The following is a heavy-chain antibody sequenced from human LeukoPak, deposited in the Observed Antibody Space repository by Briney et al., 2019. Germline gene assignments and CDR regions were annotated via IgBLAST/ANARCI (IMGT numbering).Heavy chain of an antibody. CDR3: ARQTYYYDSSGYYFFDY. CDR1: GGSISSYY. D-gene: IGHD3-22*01. J-gene: IGHJ4*02. CDR2: IYYSGST. V-gene: IGHV4-59*07. Sequence: SDTLSLTCTVSGGSISSYYWSWIRQPPGKGLEWIGYIYYSGSTNYNPSLNSRVTISVDTSKNQFSLQLSSVTAADTAVYYCARQTYYYDSSGYYFFDYWGQGTLVTVSS.